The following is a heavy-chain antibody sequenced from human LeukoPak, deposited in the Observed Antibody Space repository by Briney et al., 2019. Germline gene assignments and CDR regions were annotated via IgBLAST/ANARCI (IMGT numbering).Heavy chain of an antibody. Sequence: EASVKVSCKASGYIFTSYAMHWVRQAPGQRLEWMGWINAGNGNTKYSQKFQGRVTITRDTSASTAYMELSSLRSEDTAVYYCAREEGYCSSTSCSKGGYWGQGTLVTVSS. CDR1: GYIFTSYA. CDR2: INAGNGNT. J-gene: IGHJ4*02. V-gene: IGHV1-3*01. D-gene: IGHD2-2*01. CDR3: AREEGYCSSTSCSKGGY.